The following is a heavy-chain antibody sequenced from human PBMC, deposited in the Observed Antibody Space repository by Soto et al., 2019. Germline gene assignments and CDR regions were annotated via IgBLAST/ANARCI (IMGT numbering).Heavy chain of an antibody. CDR2: SRNKAKKYTT. Sequence: EVQVVESGGGLVQPGGSLRLSCEGSGFTFSDHNMDWVRQAPGKGLEWVGRSRNKAKKYTTDYAASVKGRFTISRDDSKKSVYLQMNSLKTEDTAVYYCVRITGDRNWFDPWGQGTLVTVSS. D-gene: IGHD1-20*01. V-gene: IGHV3-72*01. J-gene: IGHJ5*02. CDR1: GFTFSDHN. CDR3: VRITGDRNWFDP.